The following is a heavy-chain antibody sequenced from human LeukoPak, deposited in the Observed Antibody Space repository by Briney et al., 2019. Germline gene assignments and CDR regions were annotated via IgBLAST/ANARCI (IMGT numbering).Heavy chain of an antibody. Sequence: GGSQRLSCAASGFTFSSHALSWVRQAPGKGLEWVSSLSGSGYNTYYADSVKGRFTISRDNSKNTVYLQMNSLRAEDTAVYYCAKDPYGTRYFDYWGQGTLVTVSS. D-gene: IGHD2-2*01. J-gene: IGHJ4*02. CDR3: AKDPYGTRYFDY. CDR2: LSGSGYNT. V-gene: IGHV3-23*01. CDR1: GFTFSSHA.